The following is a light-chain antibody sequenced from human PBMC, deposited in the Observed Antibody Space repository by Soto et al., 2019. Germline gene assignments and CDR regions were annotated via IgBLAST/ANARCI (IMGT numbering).Light chain of an antibody. CDR3: QQYGNSPQIT. CDR2: GAS. Sequence: EIVLTQSPGTLSLSPGEVATLSCRASQSVRNSYLAWYQQKPGQAPRLLMSGASSRSTGIPDRFSGNGSGTDFTLTISRLEPEDFAVYYCQQYGNSPQITFGQGTRLEI. CDR1: QSVRNSY. J-gene: IGKJ5*01. V-gene: IGKV3-20*01.